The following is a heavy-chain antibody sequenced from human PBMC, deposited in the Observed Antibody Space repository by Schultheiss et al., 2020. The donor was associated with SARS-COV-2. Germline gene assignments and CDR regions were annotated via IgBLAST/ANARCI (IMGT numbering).Heavy chain of an antibody. CDR2: ISGSGGST. J-gene: IGHJ4*02. V-gene: IGHV3-23*01. D-gene: IGHD5-24*01. CDR3: ARDRRDGYKSADY. CDR1: GFTFSSYG. Sequence: ESLKISCAASGFTFSSYGMHWVRQAPGKGLEWVSAISGSGGSTYYADSVKGRFTISRDNSKNTLYLQMNSLRAEDTAVYYCARDRRDGYKSADYWGQGTLVTVSS.